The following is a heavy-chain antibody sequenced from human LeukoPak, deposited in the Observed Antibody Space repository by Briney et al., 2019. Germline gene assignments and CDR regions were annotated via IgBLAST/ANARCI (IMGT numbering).Heavy chain of an antibody. CDR2: INPNSGGT. D-gene: IGHD6-19*01. CDR3: ARSTVAKFPFDF. Sequence: ASVKVSCKASGYTFTVYYMHWVRQAPGQGLEWMGRINPNSGGTNYAQKFQGRVTMTRDTSITTTYLELTRLRSDDTAVYYCARSTVAKFPFDFWGQGTLVTVSS. CDR1: GYTFTVYY. V-gene: IGHV1-2*06. J-gene: IGHJ4*02.